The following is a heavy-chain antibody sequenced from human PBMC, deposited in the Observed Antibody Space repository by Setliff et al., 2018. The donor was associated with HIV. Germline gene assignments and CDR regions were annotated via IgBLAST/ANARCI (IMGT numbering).Heavy chain of an antibody. J-gene: IGHJ6*02. CDR3: AREIGDYYDSSGYYPPTDYYYGMDV. Sequence: ASVKVSCKASGYTFTSYYMHWVRQAPGQGLEWMGIINPSGGSTSYAQKFHGRVTMTRDTSTSTAYMELRSLRSDDTAVYYCAREIGDYYDSSGYYPPTDYYYGMDVWGQGTTVTVSS. V-gene: IGHV1-46*01. CDR1: GYTFTSYY. CDR2: INPSGGST. D-gene: IGHD3-22*01.